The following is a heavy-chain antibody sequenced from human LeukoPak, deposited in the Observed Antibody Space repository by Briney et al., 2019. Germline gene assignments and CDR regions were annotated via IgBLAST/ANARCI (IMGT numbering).Heavy chain of an antibody. V-gene: IGHV3-30*18. Sequence: PGGSLRLSCAASGFTFSSYVMSWVRQGPGKGLEWVAVISYDGSKKYYADSVKGRFTISRDNSKNTLYLQMNSLRAEDTAVYYCAKAEGIVGATNFDYWGQGTLVTVSS. CDR1: GFTFSSYV. D-gene: IGHD1-26*01. J-gene: IGHJ4*02. CDR2: ISYDGSKK. CDR3: AKAEGIVGATNFDY.